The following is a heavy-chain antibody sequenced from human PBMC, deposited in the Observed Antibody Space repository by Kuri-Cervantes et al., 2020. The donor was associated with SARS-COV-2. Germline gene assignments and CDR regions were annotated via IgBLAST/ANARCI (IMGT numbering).Heavy chain of an antibody. CDR2: IYHTGST. CDR3: ARSVIIFGGVIFDQ. CDR1: GFTFSSYS. J-gene: IGHJ4*02. V-gene: IGHV4-59*01. Sequence: GSLRLSCAASGFTFSSYSMNWVRQAPGKGLEWVGHIYHTGSTNYNPSLKSRLTISVDTSKSQFSLKLSSVTAADTAVYYCARSVIIFGGVIFDQWGQGTLVTVSS. D-gene: IGHD3-16*01.